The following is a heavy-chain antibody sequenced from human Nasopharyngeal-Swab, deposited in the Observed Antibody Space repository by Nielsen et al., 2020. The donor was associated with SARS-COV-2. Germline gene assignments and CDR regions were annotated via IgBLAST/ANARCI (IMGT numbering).Heavy chain of an antibody. CDR2: INAGNGNT. D-gene: IGHD3-22*01. J-gene: IGHJ4*02. V-gene: IGHV1-3*01. Sequence: ASVKVSCKASGYTFTSYAMHWVRQAPGQRLEWMGWINAGNGNTKYSQKFQGRVTITRDTSASTAYMELSSLRSEDTAVYYCARGHYYDSSGYPIDYWGQGTLVTVSS. CDR1: GYTFTSYA. CDR3: ARGHYYDSSGYPIDY.